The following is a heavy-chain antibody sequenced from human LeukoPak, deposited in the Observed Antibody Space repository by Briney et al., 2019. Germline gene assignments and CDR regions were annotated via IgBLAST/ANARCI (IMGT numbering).Heavy chain of an antibody. CDR1: RFTFSSYA. V-gene: IGHV3-23*01. CDR3: AKGYTGSYKD. J-gene: IGHJ4*02. D-gene: IGHD1-26*01. CDR2: IGDTGSST. Sequence: PGGSLRLSCAASRFTFSSYAMSWVRQAPGKGLEWVSAIGDTGSSTHYADSVKGRFTISRDNSKNTLYLQMNSLRADDTAVYFCAKGYTGSYKDWGQGTLVTVSS.